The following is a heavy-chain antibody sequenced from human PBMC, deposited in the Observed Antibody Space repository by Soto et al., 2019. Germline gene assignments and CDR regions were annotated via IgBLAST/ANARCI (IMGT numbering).Heavy chain of an antibody. Sequence: GASVKVSCKASGYTFTSYYMHWVRQAPGQGLEWMGIINPSGGSTSYAQKFQGRVTMTRDTSTSTVYMELSSLRSEDTAVYYCARDGGVFYSSSSTDDEGYYYYGMDVWGQGTTVTVSS. V-gene: IGHV1-46*01. CDR1: GYTFTSYY. D-gene: IGHD6-13*01. CDR2: INPSGGST. CDR3: ARDGGVFYSSSSTDDEGYYYYGMDV. J-gene: IGHJ6*02.